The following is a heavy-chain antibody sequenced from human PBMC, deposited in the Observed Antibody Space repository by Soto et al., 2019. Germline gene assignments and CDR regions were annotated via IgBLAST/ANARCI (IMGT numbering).Heavy chain of an antibody. V-gene: IGHV3-53*02. J-gene: IGHJ5*02. CDR2: IHSGGNT. Sequence: EVQLVETGGGLIQPGGSLRLSCAASGFSISINYMSWVRQAPGKGLEWVSIIHSGGNTDYADSVKGRFTVSRDNSKNTVYLQMNSRRAEDTAIDYCASIAVAEGFDPWGQGTLVTVSS. CDR3: ASIAVAEGFDP. D-gene: IGHD6-19*01. CDR1: GFSISINY.